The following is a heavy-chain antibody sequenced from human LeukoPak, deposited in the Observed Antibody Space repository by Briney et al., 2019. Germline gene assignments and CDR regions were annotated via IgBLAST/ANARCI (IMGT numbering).Heavy chain of an antibody. CDR2: IYYSGST. D-gene: IGHD2-15*01. CDR1: GGSISGSSYY. CDR3: ARQGGSFYYYGMDV. V-gene: IGHV4-39*01. J-gene: IGHJ6*02. Sequence: SETLSLTCTVSGGSISGSSYYWGWIRQPPGKGLEWIGSIYYSGSTYYSPSLKSRVTISVDTSKNQFSLKLSSVTAADTAVYYCARQGGSFYYYGMDVWGQGTTVTVSS.